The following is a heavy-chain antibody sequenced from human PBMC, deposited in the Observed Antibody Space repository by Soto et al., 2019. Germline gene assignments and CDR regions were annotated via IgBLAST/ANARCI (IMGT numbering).Heavy chain of an antibody. CDR1: GGSISSYY. CDR3: ARLGGSIFGVV. D-gene: IGHD3-3*01. J-gene: IGHJ4*02. Sequence: SETLSLTCTVSGGSISSYYWSWIRQPPGKGLEWIGYIYYSGSTNYNPSLKSRVTISVDTSKNQFPLKLSSVTAADTAVYYCARLGGSIFGVVWGQGTLVTVSS. V-gene: IGHV4-59*08. CDR2: IYYSGST.